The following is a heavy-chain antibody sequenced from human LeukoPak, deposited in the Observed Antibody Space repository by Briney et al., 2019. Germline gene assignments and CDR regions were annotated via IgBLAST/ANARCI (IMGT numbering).Heavy chain of an antibody. V-gene: IGHV3-7*03. CDR1: GFTFSSYW. J-gene: IGHJ4*02. CDR2: IKQDGSEK. D-gene: IGHD4-17*01. CDR3: ARVRWVTTKYYFDY. Sequence: PGGSLRLSCAASGFTFSSYWMSWVRQAPGKGLEWVANIKQDGSEKYYVDSVKGRFTISRDNAKNSLYLQMNSLRAEDTAVYYCARVRWVTTKYYFDYWGQGTLVTVSS.